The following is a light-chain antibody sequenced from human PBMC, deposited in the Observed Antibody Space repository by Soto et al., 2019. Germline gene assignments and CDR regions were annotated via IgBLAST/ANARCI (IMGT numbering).Light chain of an antibody. CDR1: SSDVGGYDY. CDR2: DVS. J-gene: IGLJ1*01. V-gene: IGLV2-11*01. CDR3: CSDAGSDTFV. Sequence: QSALTQPRSVSGSPGQSVIISCTGTSSDVGGYDYVSWYQHHPGKAPKLIIYDVSKWPSGVPDRFSGSKSGNTASLTISGLQTEDEADYHCCSDAGSDTFVFGSGTKLTVL.